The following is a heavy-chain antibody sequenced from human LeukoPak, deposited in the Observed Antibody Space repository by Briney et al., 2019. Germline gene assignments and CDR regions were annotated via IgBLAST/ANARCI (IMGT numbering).Heavy chain of an antibody. CDR3: AKGPLRGTAAAIDY. V-gene: IGHV3-30*18. CDR1: GFTFNNYG. Sequence: GKSLRLSCAASGFTFNNYGMHWVRQAPGKGLEWVAVISYDGRNIHYPDSVKGRFTISRDISTDTLWLQMDSLRTEDTAVYYCAKGPLRGTAAAIDYWGQGILVTVSS. D-gene: IGHD2-2*01. CDR2: ISYDGRNI. J-gene: IGHJ4*02.